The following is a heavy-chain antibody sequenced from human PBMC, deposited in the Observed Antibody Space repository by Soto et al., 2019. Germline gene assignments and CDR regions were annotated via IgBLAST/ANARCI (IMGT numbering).Heavy chain of an antibody. J-gene: IGHJ4*02. Sequence: SETLSLTCAVYGGSFSGYYWTWIRQPPGTGLEWIGEINHSGSTNYNPSLKSRLTISVDTSKNQFSLKLNSVTAADTAVYYCARSTIAPHLFLYPFDYWGQGTLVTVYS. D-gene: IGHD6-6*01. CDR1: GGSFSGYY. CDR3: ARSTIAPHLFLYPFDY. CDR2: INHSGST. V-gene: IGHV4-34*01.